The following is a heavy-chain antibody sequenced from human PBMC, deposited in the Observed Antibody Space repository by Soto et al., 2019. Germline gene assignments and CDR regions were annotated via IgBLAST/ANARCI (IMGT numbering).Heavy chain of an antibody. CDR3: ARRGSTVTFTY. CDR1: RFTFSDYY. D-gene: IGHD4-17*01. Sequence: QVQLVESGGGLVKPGGSLRLSCAASRFTFSDYYMSWIRQAPGKGLEWISYISNGGGAISYAGSVKGRFTISRDNAKNSLFLQMTNLRAEDTAVYYCARRGSTVTFTYWGQGTLVTVSS. CDR2: ISNGGGAI. J-gene: IGHJ4*02. V-gene: IGHV3-11*01.